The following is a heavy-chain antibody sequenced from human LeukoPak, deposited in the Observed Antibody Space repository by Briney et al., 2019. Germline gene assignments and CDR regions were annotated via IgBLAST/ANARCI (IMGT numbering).Heavy chain of an antibody. CDR3: ARGSGDGYNFYYFHY. J-gene: IGHJ4*02. Sequence: SETLSLTCTVSGGSISSYFWSWIRQPAGKGLEWIGRFYTSGITKYNPSLKSRVTISVDKSKNQFSLNLSSVTAADTAVYYCARGSGDGYNFYYFHYWGQGTLVTVSS. CDR1: GGSISSYF. D-gene: IGHD5-24*01. V-gene: IGHV4-4*07. CDR2: FYTSGIT.